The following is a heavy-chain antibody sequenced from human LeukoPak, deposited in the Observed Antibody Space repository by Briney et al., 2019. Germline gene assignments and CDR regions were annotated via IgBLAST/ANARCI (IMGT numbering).Heavy chain of an antibody. CDR1: GFTFSSYA. V-gene: IGHV3-30-3*01. CDR2: ISYDGSNK. Sequence: GGSLRLSCAASGFTFSSYAMHWVRQAPGKGLEWVAVISYDGSNKYYADSVKGRFTISRDNSKNMLYLQMNSLRAEDTAVYYCAREAIWEQLVPDYWGQGTLVTVSS. D-gene: IGHD6-13*01. CDR3: AREAIWEQLVPDY. J-gene: IGHJ4*02.